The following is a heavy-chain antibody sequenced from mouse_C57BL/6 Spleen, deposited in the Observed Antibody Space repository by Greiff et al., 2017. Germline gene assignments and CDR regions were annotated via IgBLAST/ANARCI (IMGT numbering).Heavy chain of an antibody. CDR2: FHPYNDDT. D-gene: IGHD2-5*01. V-gene: IGHV1-47*01. CDR1: GYTFTTYP. Sequence: VKLQESGAELVKPGASVKMSCKASGYTFTTYPIEWMKQNHGKSLEWIGNFHPYNDDTKYNEKFKGKATLTVEKSSSTVYLELSRLTSDDSAVYYCARAYYSNYSWFAYWGQGTLVTVSA. CDR3: ARAYYSNYSWFAY. J-gene: IGHJ3*01.